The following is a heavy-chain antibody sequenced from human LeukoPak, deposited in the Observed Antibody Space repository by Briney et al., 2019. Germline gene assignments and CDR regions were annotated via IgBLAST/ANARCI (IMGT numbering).Heavy chain of an antibody. Sequence: GGSLRLSCAASGFTFSSYAMSWVRQAPGKGLEWVSAISGSGGSTYYADSVKGRFTISRDNSKNTLYLQMNSLRAEDTAVYYCARVGYSYGKYYYYGMDVWGQGTTVTVSS. V-gene: IGHV3-23*01. CDR2: ISGSGGST. CDR1: GFTFSSYA. D-gene: IGHD5-18*01. CDR3: ARVGYSYGKYYYYGMDV. J-gene: IGHJ6*02.